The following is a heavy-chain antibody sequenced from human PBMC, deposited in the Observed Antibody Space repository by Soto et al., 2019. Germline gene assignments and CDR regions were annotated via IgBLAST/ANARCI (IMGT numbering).Heavy chain of an antibody. J-gene: IGHJ4*02. CDR3: AKGGLLIDY. CDR1: GFTFSSYG. Sequence: QVQLVESGGGVVQPGRSLRLSCAASGFTFSSYGMHWVRQAPGKGLEWVAVISYDGSNKYYADSVKGRFTISRDNSKNTLYLQMNSLKAEDTAVYYCAKGGLLIDYWGQGTLVTVSS. V-gene: IGHV3-30*18. CDR2: ISYDGSNK. D-gene: IGHD2-21*02.